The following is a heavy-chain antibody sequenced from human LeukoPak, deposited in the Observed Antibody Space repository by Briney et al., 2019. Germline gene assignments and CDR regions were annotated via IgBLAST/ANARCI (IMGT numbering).Heavy chain of an antibody. V-gene: IGHV3-23*01. J-gene: IGHJ4*02. CDR1: GFTFSSYA. CDR2: ISGSGGST. CDR3: ANGRGWSGSLGAY. Sequence: GGSLRLFCAASGFTFSSYAMSWVRRARGKGLEWLSAISGSGGSTYYADSVKGRFTISRDNSKNTLYLQMNSLRAEDTAVYYCANGRGWSGSLGAYWGQGTLVTVSS. D-gene: IGHD3-3*01.